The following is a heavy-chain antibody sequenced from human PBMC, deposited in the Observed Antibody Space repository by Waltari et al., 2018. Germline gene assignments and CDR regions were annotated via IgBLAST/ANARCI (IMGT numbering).Heavy chain of an antibody. CDR1: GGSFSGYY. J-gene: IGHJ6*03. D-gene: IGHD5-12*01. V-gene: IGHV4-34*01. CDR3: ARARRRRDGYKGLANYYYYMDV. Sequence: QVQLQQWGAGLLKPSETLSLTCAVYGGSFSGYYWSWIRQPPGKGLEWTGEINHSGSTNYNPSLKSRVTISVDTSKNQFSLKLSSVTAADTAVYYCARARRRRDGYKGLANYYYYMDVWGKGTTVTVSS. CDR2: INHSGST.